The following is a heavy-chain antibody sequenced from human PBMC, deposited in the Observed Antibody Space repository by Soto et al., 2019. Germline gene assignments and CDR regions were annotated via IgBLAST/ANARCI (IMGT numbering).Heavy chain of an antibody. CDR3: VRDRDWAFDI. J-gene: IGHJ3*02. CDR2: IGRSTKYI. D-gene: IGHD3-9*01. V-gene: IGHV3-48*02. CDR1: GYTLSDYS. Sequence: GSLRLSCAASGYTLSDYSMNWVRQAPGKGLEWISYIGRSTKYIFYPDSVRGRFTISRDDAKSSLYLQLNSLRDEDTAVYYCVRDRDWAFDIWGQGXMVTV.